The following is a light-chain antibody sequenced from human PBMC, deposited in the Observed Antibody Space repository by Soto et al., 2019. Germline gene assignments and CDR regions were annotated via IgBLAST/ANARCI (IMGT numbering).Light chain of an antibody. CDR3: ISYLRTTPPV. CDR1: SNDVGGYNY. CDR2: EVS. Sequence: QSVLSQPDSVCGYPGQSMKIACTGTSNDVGGYNYVSWYQQHPGKVPKLMIYEVSNRTSGVSNRFSGSKSGNTASLTISGLQAAPVADYYYISYLRTTPPVF. J-gene: IGLJ1*01. V-gene: IGLV2-14*01.